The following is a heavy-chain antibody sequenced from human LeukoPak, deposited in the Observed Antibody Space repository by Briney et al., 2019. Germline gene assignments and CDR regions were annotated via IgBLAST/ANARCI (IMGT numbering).Heavy chain of an antibody. CDR3: ARERGGDYYDTYFDY. J-gene: IGHJ4*02. CDR2: ISYDGSNK. D-gene: IGHD3-22*01. CDR1: GFTFSSYA. Sequence: GGSLRLSCAASGFTFSSYAMHWVRQAPGKGLEWVAVISYDGSNKYYADSVKGRFTISRDNSKNTLYLQMNSLRAEDTAVYYCARERGGDYYDTYFDYWGQGTLVTVSS. V-gene: IGHV3-30-3*01.